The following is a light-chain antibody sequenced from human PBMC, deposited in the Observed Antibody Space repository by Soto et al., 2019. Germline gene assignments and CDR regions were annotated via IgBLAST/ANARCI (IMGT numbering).Light chain of an antibody. J-gene: IGKJ1*01. CDR2: GAS. Sequence: EIVFTQFPGTWTLSPGGRATLSCRASQSVGSNYLAWYQQRPGQPPNLLIFGASHRAPDIPDRFSGSGSGTDFTLTITRLEPEDFAVYCCQQYGTSIQTFGQGTKVDIK. CDR3: QQYGTSIQT. CDR1: QSVGSNY. V-gene: IGKV3-20*01.